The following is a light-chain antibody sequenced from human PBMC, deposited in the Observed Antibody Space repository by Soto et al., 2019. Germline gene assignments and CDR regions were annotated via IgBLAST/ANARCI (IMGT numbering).Light chain of an antibody. J-gene: IGLJ2*01. CDR2: EGN. Sequence: QSVLTQPASVSGSPGQSITMSCTGTSSDVGSYNLVSWYQQHPGKAPKVMIYEGNKRPSGVSNRFSGSKSGNTASLTISGLQAEDEAAYYCCSYAGISTSVIFGGGTKLTVL. CDR1: SSDVGSYNL. V-gene: IGLV2-23*01. CDR3: CSYAGISTSVI.